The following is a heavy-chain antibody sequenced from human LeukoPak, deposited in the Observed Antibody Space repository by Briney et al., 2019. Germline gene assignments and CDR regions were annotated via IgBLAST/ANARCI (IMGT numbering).Heavy chain of an antibody. CDR2: INAGGSHS. Sequence: ETLSLTCAVYGGSFSGYYWSWIRQPPGKGLEWVAGINAGGSHSYYADSVNGRFTSSRDNSKNTLYLQMNSLTVEDTAIYFCAKVRFGSGIYGGFDSWGQGAHVTVSS. J-gene: IGHJ5*01. V-gene: IGHV3-23*01. D-gene: IGHD3-10*01. CDR1: GGSFSGYY. CDR3: AKVRFGSGIYGGFDS.